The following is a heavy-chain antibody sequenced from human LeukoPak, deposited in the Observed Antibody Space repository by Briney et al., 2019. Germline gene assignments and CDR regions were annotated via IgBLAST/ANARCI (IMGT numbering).Heavy chain of an antibody. J-gene: IGHJ3*02. CDR1: GFTVSSNY. Sequence: PGGSLRLSCAASGFTVSSNYMNWVRQAPGKGLEWVSVIYSGGSTYYADSVKGRFTISRDNSKNILSLQMSSLRAEDTAVYYCAREMTTPDDAFDIWGQGTMVIVSS. CDR3: AREMTTPDDAFDI. V-gene: IGHV3-53*05. D-gene: IGHD4-11*01. CDR2: IYSGGST.